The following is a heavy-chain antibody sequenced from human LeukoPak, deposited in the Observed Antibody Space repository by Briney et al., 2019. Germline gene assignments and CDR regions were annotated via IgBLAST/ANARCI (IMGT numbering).Heavy chain of an antibody. Sequence: QPGGSLRLSCAASGFTFSSYGMSWVRQAPGKGLEWVSAISGSGGSTYYADSVKGRFTISRDNSKNTLYLQMNSLRAEDTAVYYCAKAPWAYYDILTGYYYFDYWGQGTLVTVSS. V-gene: IGHV3-23*01. CDR3: AKAPWAYYDILTGYYYFDY. CDR1: GFTFSSYG. CDR2: ISGSGGST. J-gene: IGHJ4*02. D-gene: IGHD3-9*01.